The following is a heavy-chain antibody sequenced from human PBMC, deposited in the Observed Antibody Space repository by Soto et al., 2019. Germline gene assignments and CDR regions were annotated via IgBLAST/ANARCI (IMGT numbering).Heavy chain of an antibody. V-gene: IGHV3-74*01. CDR3: AKDLSSLGWLALGAPFDS. J-gene: IGHJ4*02. Sequence: PGGSLRLSCSASGFTLSNDLVHWVRQSPGKGLVWVSRISADGSDTAYADSVKGRFTVSRGKSKNALFLQLDSLRVEDTAIYYCAKDLSSLGWLALGAPFDSWGPGTLVTVS. CDR1: GFTLSNDL. CDR2: ISADGSDT. D-gene: IGHD3-22*01.